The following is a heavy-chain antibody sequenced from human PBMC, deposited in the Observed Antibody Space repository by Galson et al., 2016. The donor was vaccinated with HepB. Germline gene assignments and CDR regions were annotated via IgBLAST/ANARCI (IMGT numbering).Heavy chain of an antibody. CDR1: GFRISNNW. J-gene: IGHJ4*02. V-gene: IGHV3-7*03. CDR3: ARDGFVASRVFDS. D-gene: IGHD2-15*01. CDR2: IKPDGSEK. Sequence: SLRLSCAVSGFRISNNWMTWVRQSPDKGLEWVANIKPDGSEKYYVDSVKGRFTISRDNAKNSLYLQWNSLRAEYTAVYYCARDGFVASRVFDSWGQGTLVVVSS.